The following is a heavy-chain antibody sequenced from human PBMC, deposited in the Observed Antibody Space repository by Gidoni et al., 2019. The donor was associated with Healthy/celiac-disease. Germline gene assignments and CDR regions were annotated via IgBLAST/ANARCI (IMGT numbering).Heavy chain of an antibody. CDR1: GGSFSGYY. J-gene: IGHJ4*02. V-gene: IGHV4-34*01. Sequence: QVQLQQWGAGLLKPSETLSLTCAVYGGSFSGYYWSWIRQPPGKGLEWIGEINHSGSTNYNPSIKSRVTISVDTSKNQFSLKLSSVTAADTAVYYCARGRVGYSDGYFRGFDYWGQGTLVTVSS. CDR2: INHSGST. CDR3: ARGRVGYSDGYFRGFDY. D-gene: IGHD5-18*01.